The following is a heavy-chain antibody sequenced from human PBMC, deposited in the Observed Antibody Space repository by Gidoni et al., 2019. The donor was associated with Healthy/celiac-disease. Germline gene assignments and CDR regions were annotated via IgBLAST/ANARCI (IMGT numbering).Heavy chain of an antibody. CDR1: GGSISSGSYY. V-gene: IGHV4-61*02. CDR3: ARGDGYSSSWYSAEYFDY. Sequence: QVQLQESGPGLVKPSQTLSLTCTVSGGSISSGSYYWSWIRQPAGKGLEWIGRIYTSGSTNYNPSLKSRVTISVDTSKNQFSLKLSSVTAADTAVYYCARGDGYSSSWYSAEYFDYWGQGTLVTVSS. D-gene: IGHD6-13*01. CDR2: IYTSGST. J-gene: IGHJ4*02.